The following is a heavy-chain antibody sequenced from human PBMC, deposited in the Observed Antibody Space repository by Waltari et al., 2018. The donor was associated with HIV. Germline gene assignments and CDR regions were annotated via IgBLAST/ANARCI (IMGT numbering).Heavy chain of an antibody. Sequence: DVQLVESGGGLVQPGGSLRLSREVPGFTFYKYAMHWVRQVPGKGREWVSGFSWDSDRIDYADSVKGRFTVSRDNAKNSLYLQMNSLRVEDTALYYCGKDLTPGGLDVWGQGTTVIVSS. CDR1: GFTFYKYA. V-gene: IGHV3-9*01. CDR2: FSWDSDRI. CDR3: GKDLTPGGLDV. J-gene: IGHJ6*02.